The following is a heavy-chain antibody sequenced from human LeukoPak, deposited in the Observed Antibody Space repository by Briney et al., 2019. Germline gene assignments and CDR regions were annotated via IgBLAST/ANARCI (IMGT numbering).Heavy chain of an antibody. CDR2: INWDDDK. CDR3: AHRRSGYNWNHGDFDD. D-gene: IGHD1-14*01. V-gene: IGHV2-5*02. J-gene: IGHJ4*02. Sequence: SGPTLVNPTPTLTLTCSFSGFSLGTSGVGVGWIRQSPGKALVWLAVINWDDDKRYSPSLRTRRTIMKDTSNNQVVLIMTNVDPSDTATYYCAHRRSGYNWNHGDFDDWGQGNLVTVSS. CDR1: GFSLGTSGVG.